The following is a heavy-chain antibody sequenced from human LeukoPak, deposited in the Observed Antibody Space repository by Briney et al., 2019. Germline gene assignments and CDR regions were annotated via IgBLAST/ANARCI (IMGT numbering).Heavy chain of an antibody. D-gene: IGHD6-19*01. J-gene: IGHJ4*02. Sequence: PGRSLRLSCAASGFAFSSYGMHWVRQAPGKGLEWMAVISYGGSTKYYADSVKGRFTISRDNSKNTLYLQMNSLRGEDTAVYYCAKRSGDSSGWYALGYWGQGTLVTVSS. CDR1: GFAFSSYG. CDR2: ISYGGSTK. CDR3: AKRSGDSSGWYALGY. V-gene: IGHV3-30*18.